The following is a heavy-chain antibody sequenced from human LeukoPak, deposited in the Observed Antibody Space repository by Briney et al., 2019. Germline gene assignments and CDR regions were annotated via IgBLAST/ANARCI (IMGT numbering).Heavy chain of an antibody. Sequence: PGGSLRLSCAASGFTVSTYSMGWVRQAPGKGGEWVSYIGSTTIYADSVRGRFTISRDNAENSLYPQMNSLRAEDTAVYYCARDGPPAGAGDFDYWGQGTPVTVSS. V-gene: IGHV3-48*01. J-gene: IGHJ4*02. D-gene: IGHD3-10*01. CDR2: IGSTTI. CDR1: GFTVSTYS. CDR3: ARDGPPAGAGDFDY.